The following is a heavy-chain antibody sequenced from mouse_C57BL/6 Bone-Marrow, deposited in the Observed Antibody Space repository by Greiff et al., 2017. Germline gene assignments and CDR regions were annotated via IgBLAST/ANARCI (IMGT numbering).Heavy chain of an antibody. CDR3: AREGVVALDY. Sequence: QVQLQQPGADLVKPGTSVTLSCTASGYTFTSYWMHWVKRRPGQGLEWIGVINPYDGYTNYNQHFKGKATLTVDTSSSTGYMQLSSLTSEDAAVYYCAREGVVALDYWGQGTTLTVSS. V-gene: IGHV1-59*01. J-gene: IGHJ2*01. D-gene: IGHD1-1*01. CDR1: GYTFTSYW. CDR2: INPYDGYT.